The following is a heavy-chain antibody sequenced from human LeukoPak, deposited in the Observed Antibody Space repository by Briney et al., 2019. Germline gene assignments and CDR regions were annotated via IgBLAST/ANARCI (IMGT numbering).Heavy chain of an antibody. CDR2: MSWNNGDL. CDR3: VRGPGMAVEKRYFDY. D-gene: IGHD6-19*01. V-gene: IGHV3-9*03. J-gene: IGHJ4*02. CDR1: GFRFGGYA. Sequence: GGSLRLSCAASGFRFGGYAMHWVRQPPGKGLEWVSGMSWNNGDLHYADSVRGRLTISRDNAKNSLYLHMNSLRVEDMALYYCVRGPGMAVEKRYFDYWGQGTLVTVSS.